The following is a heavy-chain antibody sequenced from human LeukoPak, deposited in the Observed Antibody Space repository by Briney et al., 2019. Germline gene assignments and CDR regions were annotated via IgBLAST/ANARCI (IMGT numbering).Heavy chain of an antibody. Sequence: SETLSLTCNVSGGSISSHYWSWIRQPAGKGLEWIGRIYTSGSTNYNPSLKSRVTISVDTSKNQFSLKLSSVTAADTAVYYCARLFKYYYDSSGPDDYWGQGTLVTVSS. V-gene: IGHV4-4*07. CDR2: IYTSGST. J-gene: IGHJ4*02. D-gene: IGHD3-22*01. CDR1: GGSISSHY. CDR3: ARLFKYYYDSSGPDDY.